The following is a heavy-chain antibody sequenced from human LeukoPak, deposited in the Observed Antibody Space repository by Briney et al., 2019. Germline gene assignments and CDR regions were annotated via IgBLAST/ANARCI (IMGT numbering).Heavy chain of an antibody. CDR2: ISYDGSNK. Sequence: GGSLRLSCAASGFTFSSYAMHWVRQAPGKGLEWVAVISYDGSNKYYADSVKGRFTISRDNAKNSLYLQMNSLRAEDTAVYYCARENMAGPTPAHSSYYYYYYYMDVWGKGTTVTVSS. D-gene: IGHD6-19*01. J-gene: IGHJ6*03. V-gene: IGHV3-30*07. CDR3: ARENMAGPTPAHSSYYYYYYYMDV. CDR1: GFTFSSYA.